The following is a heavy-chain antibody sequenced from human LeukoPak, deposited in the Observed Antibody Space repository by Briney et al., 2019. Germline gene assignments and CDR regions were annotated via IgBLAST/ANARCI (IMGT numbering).Heavy chain of an antibody. CDR3: ATTLGSGWKFDY. D-gene: IGHD6-19*01. CDR1: GFIFSNYG. Sequence: GGPLRLSCAASGFIFSNYGIHWVRQAPGKGLEWVAVISYDGSNKYADSVKGRFSISRDNSKNTLYLQMNSLRAEDTAVYYCATTLGSGWKFDYWGQGTLVTVSS. V-gene: IGHV3-30*03. J-gene: IGHJ4*02. CDR2: ISYDGSNK.